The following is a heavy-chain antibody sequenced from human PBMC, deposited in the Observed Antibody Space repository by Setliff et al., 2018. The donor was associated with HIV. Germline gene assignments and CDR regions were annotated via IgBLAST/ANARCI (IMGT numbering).Heavy chain of an antibody. CDR2: INSGSNYI. CDR3: VRALSGGYCSGGNCFPFDF. J-gene: IGHJ4*02. D-gene: IGHD2-15*01. CDR1: GFTFSTYS. Sequence: GGSLRLSCAASGFTFSTYSMNWVRQAPGKGLEWVSSINSGSNYIYYTDSVKGRFIISRDNAKKSLFLQMSSLRAEDTAVYYCVRALSGGYCSGGNCFPFDFWGQGTLVTVSS. V-gene: IGHV3-21*01.